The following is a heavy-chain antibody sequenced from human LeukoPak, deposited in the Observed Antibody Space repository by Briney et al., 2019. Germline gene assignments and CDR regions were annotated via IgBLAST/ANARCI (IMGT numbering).Heavy chain of an antibody. J-gene: IGHJ3*02. CDR1: GGSISSYY. Sequence: SSETLSLTCTVSGGSISSYYWSWIRQPPGKGLEWIGYIYYSGSTNYNPSLKSRVTISVDTSKNQFSLKLSSVTTADTVVYYCARVQVAFDIWGQGTMVTVSS. CDR3: ARVQVAFDI. V-gene: IGHV4-59*01. CDR2: IYYSGST.